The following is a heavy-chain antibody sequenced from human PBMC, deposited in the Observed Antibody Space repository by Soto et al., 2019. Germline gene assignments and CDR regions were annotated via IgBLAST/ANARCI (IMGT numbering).Heavy chain of an antibody. Sequence: PSETLSLTCTVSGGSIRTGGYSWSWIRQPPGKGLEWIGYIYYSGSTNYNPSLKSRVTISVDTSKNQFSLKLSSVTAADTAVYYCARAPSDGYNSYYFDYWGQGTLVTVSS. CDR1: GGSIRTGGYS. V-gene: IGHV4-61*08. J-gene: IGHJ4*02. D-gene: IGHD1-1*01. CDR2: IYYSGST. CDR3: ARAPSDGYNSYYFDY.